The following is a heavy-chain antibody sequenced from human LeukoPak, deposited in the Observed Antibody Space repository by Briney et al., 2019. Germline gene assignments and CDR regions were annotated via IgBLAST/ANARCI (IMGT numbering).Heavy chain of an antibody. CDR3: ARGPEWDWGFFDY. D-gene: IGHD3/OR15-3a*01. CDR1: GFTVSSNY. Sequence: GGSLRLSCAASGFTVSSNYMSWVRQAPGKGLEWVSVIYSGGSTYYADSVKGRFTISRDNSKNTLYLQMNSLRAEDTAVYYCARGPEWDWGFFDYWGQGTLVTVSS. CDR2: IYSGGST. J-gene: IGHJ4*02. V-gene: IGHV3-66*01.